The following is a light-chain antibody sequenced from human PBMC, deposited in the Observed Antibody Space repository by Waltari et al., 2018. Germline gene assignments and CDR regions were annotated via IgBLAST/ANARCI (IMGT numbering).Light chain of an antibody. CDR2: DVS. Sequence: QSALTQPASVSGSPGQSITIPCTGTSSDVGCYNYVSWYQQHPGKAPKLIIYDVSARPSGVSDRFSGSKSGNTASLTISGLQAEDEADYYCNSYTGSSSWVFGGGTKLTVL. CDR3: NSYTGSSSWV. J-gene: IGLJ3*02. CDR1: SSDVGCYNY. V-gene: IGLV2-14*01.